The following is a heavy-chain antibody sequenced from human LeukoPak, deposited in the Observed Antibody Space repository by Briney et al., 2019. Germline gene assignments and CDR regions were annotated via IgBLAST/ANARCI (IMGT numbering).Heavy chain of an antibody. CDR1: GGSITCSF. CDR3: ARLSGEAYVDY. Sequence: SETLSLTCTVSGGSITCSFWSWIRQPPGKGLEWIAHIFYTGTTTYNPSRQSRVTISVDTSKNQFSLQLNSVTAADTAMYYCARLSGEAYVDYWGQGTVVTVSS. D-gene: IGHD5-12*01. V-gene: IGHV4-59*08. CDR2: IFYTGTT. J-gene: IGHJ4*02.